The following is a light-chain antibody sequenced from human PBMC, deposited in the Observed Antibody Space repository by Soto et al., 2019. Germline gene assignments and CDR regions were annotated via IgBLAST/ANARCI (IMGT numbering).Light chain of an antibody. J-gene: IGKJ4*01. CDR2: WAS. CDR1: QSVLYSSNNKNY. Sequence: DIVMTQSPDSLAVSLGERATINCKSSQSVLYSSNNKNYLAWYQQKPGQPRKLLIYWASTRESGVPDRFSGSGSGTDFTLTISSLQAEDVAVYYCQQYYTNALTFGGGTKVGVK. V-gene: IGKV4-1*01. CDR3: QQYYTNALT.